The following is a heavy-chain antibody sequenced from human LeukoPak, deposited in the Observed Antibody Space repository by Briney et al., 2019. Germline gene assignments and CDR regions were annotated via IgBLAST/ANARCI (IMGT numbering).Heavy chain of an antibody. CDR2: IRDSGSST. Sequence: GGALRLSCAASGFTFSSYAMSWVRQAPGKGLEWVSAIRDSGSSTHYAGSVKGRFTTSRDNSKNTLFLQMNSLRAEDTAIYYCAKYGPQDSGSSHFDYWGQGALVTVSS. D-gene: IGHD1-26*01. CDR3: AKYGPQDSGSSHFDY. J-gene: IGHJ4*02. V-gene: IGHV3-23*01. CDR1: GFTFSSYA.